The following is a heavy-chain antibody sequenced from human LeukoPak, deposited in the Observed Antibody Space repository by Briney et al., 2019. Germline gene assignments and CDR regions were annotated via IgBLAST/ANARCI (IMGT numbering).Heavy chain of an antibody. Sequence: GGSLRLSCAASGFTFDDYAMHWVRQAPGKGLEWVSGISWNSGSIGYADSVKGRFTISRDNAKNSLYLQMNSLRAEDTALYYCAKGIAGGHFDYWGQGTLVTVSS. CDR3: AKGIAGGHFDY. CDR2: ISWNSGSI. D-gene: IGHD4-23*01. V-gene: IGHV3-9*01. CDR1: GFTFDDYA. J-gene: IGHJ4*02.